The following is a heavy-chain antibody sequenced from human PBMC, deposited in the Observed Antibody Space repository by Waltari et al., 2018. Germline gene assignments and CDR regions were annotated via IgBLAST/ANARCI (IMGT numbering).Heavy chain of an antibody. CDR2: ISYDGSNE. J-gene: IGHJ4*02. V-gene: IGHV3-30*02. Sequence: QVHLVESGGGVVQPGGSLGLSCGARGCNFTLFGMRWVRQAPGKGLEWVSFISYDGSNENYADSVKGRFTMSRDNSKKMLYVQMNNLRAEDSAVYYCVKGNEIDYWGQGTLVTVSS. D-gene: IGHD1-1*01. CDR3: VKGNEIDY. CDR1: GCNFTLFG.